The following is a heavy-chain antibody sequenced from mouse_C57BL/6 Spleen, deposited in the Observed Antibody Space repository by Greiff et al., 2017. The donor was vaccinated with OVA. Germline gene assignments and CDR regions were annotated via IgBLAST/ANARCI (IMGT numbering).Heavy chain of an antibody. Sequence: EVKLMESGGDLVKPGGSLKLSCAASGFTFSSYGMSWVRQTPDKRLEWVATISSGGSYTYYPDSVKGRFTISRDNAKNTLYLQMSSLKSEDTAMYYCARQTTVVPYYVDYWGKGTTLTVSS. CDR1: GFTFSSYG. CDR2: ISSGGSYT. J-gene: IGHJ2*01. V-gene: IGHV5-6*01. CDR3: ARQTTVVPYYVDY. D-gene: IGHD1-1*01.